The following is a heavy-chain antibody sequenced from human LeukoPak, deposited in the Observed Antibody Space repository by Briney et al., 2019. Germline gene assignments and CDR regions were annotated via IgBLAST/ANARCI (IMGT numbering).Heavy chain of an antibody. CDR1: GFTFSSNA. D-gene: IGHD3-10*01. CDR3: VKAGYDY. J-gene: IGHJ4*02. Sequence: GGSLRLSCAASGFTFSSNAMSWVRQAPGKGLEWVSAISSNGGSTYYADSVKGRFTISRDNSKNTLYLQMSSLRAEDTAVYYCVKAGYDYWGQGTLVTVSS. CDR2: ISSNGGST. V-gene: IGHV3-64D*09.